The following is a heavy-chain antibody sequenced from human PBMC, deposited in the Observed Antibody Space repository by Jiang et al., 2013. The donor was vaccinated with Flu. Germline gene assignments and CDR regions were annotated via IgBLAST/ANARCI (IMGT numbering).Heavy chain of an antibody. V-gene: IGHV3-23*04. CDR2: MSGSGDRL. D-gene: IGHD6-13*01. CDR3: AKVIRGSIWDCFDY. Sequence: QLVESGGGLVQPGGSLRLSCAASGFTFSISVMSWVRQAPGKGLQWVSGMSGSGDRLYYADSVKGRFTISRGNSKSTLYLQIDSLRAEDTAIYYCAKVIRGSIWDCFDYWGHGTQVTVSS. CDR1: GFTFSISV. J-gene: IGHJ4*01.